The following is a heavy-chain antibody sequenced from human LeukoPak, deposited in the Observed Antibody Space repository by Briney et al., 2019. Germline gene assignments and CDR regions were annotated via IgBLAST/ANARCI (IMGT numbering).Heavy chain of an antibody. Sequence: GGSLRLSCAASGFTFSNYGMNWVRQAPGKGLEWVSAISGSGGSTYYADSVKGRFTISRDNSKNTLYLQMNSLRAEDTAVYYCAKVGSRILWFGEFNWFDPWGQGTLVTVSS. D-gene: IGHD3-10*01. CDR2: ISGSGGST. CDR3: AKVGSRILWFGEFNWFDP. J-gene: IGHJ5*02. CDR1: GFTFSNYG. V-gene: IGHV3-23*01.